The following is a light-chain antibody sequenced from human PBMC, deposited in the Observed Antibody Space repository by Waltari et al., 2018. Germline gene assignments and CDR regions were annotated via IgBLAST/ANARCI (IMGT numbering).Light chain of an antibody. V-gene: IGLV2-14*03. CDR2: DVS. J-gene: IGLJ2*01. CDR1: SSDVGAYNY. CDR3: SSYISSSTLEL. Sequence: QSALTQPASVSGSTGQSITISCTGTSSDVGAYNYVSWYQQHPGKAPKLIIFDVSNRPSGVSNRFSGSKSGNTASLTISGLQAEDEADYYCSSYISSSTLELFGGGTSLTVL.